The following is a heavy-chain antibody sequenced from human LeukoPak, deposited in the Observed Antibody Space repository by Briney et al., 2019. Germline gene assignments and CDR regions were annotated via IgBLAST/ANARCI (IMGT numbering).Heavy chain of an antibody. CDR3: ARGKYGGYFIDY. CDR2: LRHDGRKK. D-gene: IGHD5-12*01. Sequence: PGGPLRLSCAASGFTFSSHGMLWLAPPPGKGVEWVAFLRHDGRKKYYAAPVKSRFTISRDNAKNTVYLQMNSLRAENTAVYYCARGKYGGYFIDYWGQGTLVTVSS. V-gene: IGHV3-30*02. CDR1: GFTFSSHG. J-gene: IGHJ4*02.